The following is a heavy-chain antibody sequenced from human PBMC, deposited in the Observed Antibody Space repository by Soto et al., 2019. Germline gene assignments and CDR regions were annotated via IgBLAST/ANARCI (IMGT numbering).Heavy chain of an antibody. V-gene: IGHV4-59*01. J-gene: IGHJ3*01. Sequence: PSETLALTCTVSSGSIINYYWSWIRQPPGKGLEWIGLIDYSGSPNSNSFLKSRVTMSVDMSRQQLSLKLNSVTAADTAVYYRASRLTLATTTGDAFDLWGQGTMVPVSS. CDR2: IDYSGSP. CDR1: SGSIINYY. D-gene: IGHD4-17*01. CDR3: ASRLTLATTTGDAFDL.